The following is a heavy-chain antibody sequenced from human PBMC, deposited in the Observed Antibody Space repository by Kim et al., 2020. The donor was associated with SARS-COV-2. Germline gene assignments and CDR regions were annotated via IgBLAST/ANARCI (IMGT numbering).Heavy chain of an antibody. D-gene: IGHD3-10*01. CDR2: INPNSGGT. Sequence: ASVKVSCKASGYTFTGYYMHWVRQAPGQGLEWMGWINPNSGGTNYAQKFQGRVTMTGDTSISTAYMELSRMRSDDTAVDYCARILGRGLLWLGELLQSHYYCHGMVVGGQGTTVTLSS. CDR1: GYTFTGYY. J-gene: IGHJ6*02. V-gene: IGHV1-2*02. CDR3: ARILGRGLLWLGELLQSHYYCHGMVV.